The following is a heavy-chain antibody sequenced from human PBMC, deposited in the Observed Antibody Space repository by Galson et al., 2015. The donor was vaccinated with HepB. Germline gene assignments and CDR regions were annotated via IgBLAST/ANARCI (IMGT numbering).Heavy chain of an antibody. J-gene: IGHJ3*02. Sequence: SLRLSCAASGFTVSSNYMSWVRQAPRKGLEWVSVIYSGGSTYYADSVKGRFTISRHNSKNTLYLQMNSLRAEDTAVYYCASSRYFDWLYKAFDIWGQGTMVTVSS. D-gene: IGHD3-9*01. V-gene: IGHV3-53*04. CDR3: ASSRYFDWLYKAFDI. CDR1: GFTVSSNY. CDR2: IYSGGST.